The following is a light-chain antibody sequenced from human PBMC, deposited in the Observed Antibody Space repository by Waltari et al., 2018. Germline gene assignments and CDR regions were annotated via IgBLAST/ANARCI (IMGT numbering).Light chain of an antibody. V-gene: IGKV2D-29*01. Sequence: DIVMTQTPLSLSVTPGQPASISCKSNQSLKHSDGKTYLSWYLQKPGQPPQLLIYEASNRFSAVPDRFGGSDSGTDFTLKVSRVEAEDVGLYYCMQTIQLPITFGQGTRLEIK. CDR1: QSLKHSDGKTY. CDR2: EAS. CDR3: MQTIQLPIT. J-gene: IGKJ5*01.